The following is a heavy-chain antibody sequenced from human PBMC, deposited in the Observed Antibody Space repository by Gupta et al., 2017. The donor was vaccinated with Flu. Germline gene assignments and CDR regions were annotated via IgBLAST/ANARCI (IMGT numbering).Heavy chain of an antibody. V-gene: IGHV4-39*01. J-gene: IGHJ5*02. CDR2: IYYSGST. D-gene: IGHD6-19*01. Sequence: PGKGLEWIGNIYYSGSTYYNPSLKSRVTISVDTSKNQFSLKLSSVSAADTAVYYCARLGAEYSSGPRAVFDPWGQGTLVTVSS. CDR3: ARLGAEYSSGPRAVFDP.